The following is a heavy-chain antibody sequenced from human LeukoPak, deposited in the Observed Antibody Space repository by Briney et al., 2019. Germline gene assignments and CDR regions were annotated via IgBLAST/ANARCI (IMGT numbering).Heavy chain of an antibody. CDR1: GGSISSYY. CDR2: ISYSGTT. J-gene: IGHJ4*02. CDR3: ARDSGSYTDYFDY. V-gene: IGHV4-59*01. Sequence: SETLSLTCTVSGGSISSYYWSWIRQPPGKGLEWIGYISYSGTTNYNPSLKSRVSMSVDTSQNQFSLKLTSVIAADTAVYYCARDSGSYTDYFDYWGQGTLVTVSS. D-gene: IGHD1-26*01.